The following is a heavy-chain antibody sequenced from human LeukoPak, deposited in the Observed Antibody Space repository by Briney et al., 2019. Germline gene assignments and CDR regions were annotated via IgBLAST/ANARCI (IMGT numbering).Heavy chain of an antibody. CDR2: INPSGGST. Sequence: VASVKVSCKASGYTFTSNYIHWVRQAPGQGLEWMGIINPSGGSTSYAQKLQGRVTMTRDTSTSTVYMELSSLRSEDTAVYYCARARYYYDSSGYYPLRLDYWGQGTLDTVSS. J-gene: IGHJ4*02. CDR3: ARARYYYDSSGYYPLRLDY. CDR1: GYTFTSNY. D-gene: IGHD3-22*01. V-gene: IGHV1-46*01.